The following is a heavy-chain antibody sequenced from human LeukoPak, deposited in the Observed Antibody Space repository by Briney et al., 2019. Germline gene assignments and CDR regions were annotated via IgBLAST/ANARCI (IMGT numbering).Heavy chain of an antibody. CDR3: ATSPCITTYCSFDY. D-gene: IGHD3-3*01. V-gene: IGHV1-24*01. Sequence: ASVQVSCKVSGYTLTELSMHWVRPAPGKGLEWMGGFDPEHGERIYAQKFQGRVTMTEDTSTDTAYMELSSLRSEDTAVYYCATSPCITTYCSFDYWGQGTLVTVSS. CDR1: GYTLTELS. CDR2: FDPEHGER. J-gene: IGHJ4*02.